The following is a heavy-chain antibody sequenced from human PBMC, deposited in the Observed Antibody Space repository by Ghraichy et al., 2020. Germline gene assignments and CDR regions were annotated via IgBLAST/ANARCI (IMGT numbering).Heavy chain of an antibody. CDR3: ASCDIAVAGTFHFQH. J-gene: IGHJ1*01. D-gene: IGHD6-19*01. CDR2: IYPGDSDT. V-gene: IGHV5-51*01. CDR1: GYSFTSYW. Sequence: ESLNISCKGSGYSFTSYWIGWVRQMPGKGLEWMGIIYPGDSDTRYSPSFQGQVTISADKSISTAYLQWSSLKASDTAMYYCASCDIAVAGTFHFQHWGQGTLVTVSS.